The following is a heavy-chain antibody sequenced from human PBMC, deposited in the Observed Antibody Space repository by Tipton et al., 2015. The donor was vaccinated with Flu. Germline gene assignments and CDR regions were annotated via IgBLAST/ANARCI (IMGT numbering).Heavy chain of an antibody. CDR2: VYQTGSA. Sequence: TLSLTCTVSGGSVSDGNFHWSWIRQSPGKGLEWIGYVYQTGSANYSPSLKSRVTISIDRSKNQFSLRLRSVTAADTAVYYCARGSKAGTGYHYYGMDVWGQGTTVSVSS. CDR1: GGSVSDGNFH. J-gene: IGHJ6*02. D-gene: IGHD6-13*01. V-gene: IGHV4-61*01. CDR3: ARGSKAGTGYHYYGMDV.